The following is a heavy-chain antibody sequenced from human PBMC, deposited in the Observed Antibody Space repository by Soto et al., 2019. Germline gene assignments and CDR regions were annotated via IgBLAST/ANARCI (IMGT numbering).Heavy chain of an antibody. CDR3: VKDESINWYSGHFRH. Sequence: GGSLRLCCAASGFTFDDYAMHWVRQVPGKGLEWVSGINWNSGSIGYGDSVKGRFAISRDNAKNSLHLQMNSLSAEDTAFYYCVKDESINWYSGHFRHWGQGTLVTVSS. CDR2: INWNSGSI. CDR1: GFTFDDYA. D-gene: IGHD6-13*01. V-gene: IGHV3-9*01. J-gene: IGHJ1*01.